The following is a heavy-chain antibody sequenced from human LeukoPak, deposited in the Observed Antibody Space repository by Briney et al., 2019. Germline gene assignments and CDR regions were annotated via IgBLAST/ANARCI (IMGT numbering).Heavy chain of an antibody. CDR3: AAYDYVWGTPVDP. J-gene: IGHJ5*02. D-gene: IGHD3-16*01. V-gene: IGHV3-30*03. CDR2: ISYDGSNK. Sequence: GGSLRLSCVASGFTFSSYGMHWVRQAPGKGLEWVAVISYDGSNKYYADSVKGRFTISRDNSKNTLYLQMNSLRAEDTAVYYCAAYDYVWGTPVDPWGQGTLVTVSS. CDR1: GFTFSSYG.